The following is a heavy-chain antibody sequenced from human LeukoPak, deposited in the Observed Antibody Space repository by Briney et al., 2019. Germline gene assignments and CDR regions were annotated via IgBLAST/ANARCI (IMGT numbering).Heavy chain of an antibody. CDR1: GGSISSYY. D-gene: IGHD1-26*01. CDR3: ARGPMGATSWFDP. J-gene: IGHJ5*02. V-gene: IGHV4-4*07. CDR2: IYTNRNT. Sequence: SETLSLTCTVSGGSISSYYWSWIRQPAGKGLEWIGRIYTNRNTNYNPSLKSRVTMSVDTSKNQFSLKLSSVTAADTAVYYCARGPMGATSWFDPWGQGTLVTVSS.